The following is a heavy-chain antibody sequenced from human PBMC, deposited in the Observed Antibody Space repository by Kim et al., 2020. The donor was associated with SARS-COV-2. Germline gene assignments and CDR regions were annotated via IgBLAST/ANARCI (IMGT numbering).Heavy chain of an antibody. CDR3: AKGRGSSWFHRAYGMDV. V-gene: IGHV3-23*01. CDR1: GFTFSSYA. J-gene: IGHJ6*02. Sequence: GGSLRLSCAASGFTFSSYAMSWVRQAPGKGLEWVSAISGSGGSTYYADSVKGRFTISRDNSKNTLYLQMNSLRAEDTAVYYCAKGRGSSWFHRAYGMDVWGQGTTVTVSS. D-gene: IGHD6-13*01. CDR2: ISGSGGST.